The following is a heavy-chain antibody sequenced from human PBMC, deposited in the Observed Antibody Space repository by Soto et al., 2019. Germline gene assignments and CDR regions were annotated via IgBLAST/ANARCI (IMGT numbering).Heavy chain of an antibody. CDR3: ARVATGSYNWFDP. CDR1: GFTFSSYW. CDR2: INSDGGTT. Sequence: EVQLVESGGGLVQPGGSLRLSCAASGFTFSSYWMHWVRQAPGKGLVWVSRINSDGGTTTYADSVKGRFTISRDNAKNTLFLQMNSLRAEDTAVYFCARVATGSYNWFDPWGQGPLVTVSS. D-gene: IGHD1-26*01. J-gene: IGHJ5*02. V-gene: IGHV3-74*01.